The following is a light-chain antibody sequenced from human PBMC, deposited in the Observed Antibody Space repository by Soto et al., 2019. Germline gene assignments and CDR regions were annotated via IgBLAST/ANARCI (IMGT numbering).Light chain of an antibody. CDR3: QQYDSSPRT. V-gene: IGKV3-20*01. CDR1: PSVTNF. Sequence: EIVMTQSPPTLSVSPGERATLSCRASPSVTNFLAWYQQKPGQAPRLLIYGAFNRATGIPARFSGSGSGTDFTLTISRLEPEDFAVYYCQQYDSSPRTFGQGTKVDIK. CDR2: GAF. J-gene: IGKJ1*01.